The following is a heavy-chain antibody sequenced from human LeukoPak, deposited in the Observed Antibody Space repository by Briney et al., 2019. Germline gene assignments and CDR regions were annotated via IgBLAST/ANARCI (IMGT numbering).Heavy chain of an antibody. V-gene: IGHV4-61*09. D-gene: IGHD2-2*01. CDR3: ARDVVAARGSFDY. CDR1: GGSISSGPYY. Sequence: SQTLSLTCTVSGGSISSGPYYWSWIRQAAVKGLEWIGHIYTSGSTNYNPSLKSRVTMSVDMSKNQFPLKLRSVTAADTAVYYCARDVVAARGSFDYWGQGTLVTVSS. CDR2: IYTSGST. J-gene: IGHJ4*02.